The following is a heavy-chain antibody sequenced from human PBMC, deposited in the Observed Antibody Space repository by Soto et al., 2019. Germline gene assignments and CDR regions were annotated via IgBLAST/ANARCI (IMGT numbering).Heavy chain of an antibody. CDR1: GFNFSSYS. V-gene: IGHV3-21*01. J-gene: IGHJ6*02. CDR3: ARDLKVAAAGTGYYYYGMDV. D-gene: IGHD6-13*01. Sequence: EVQLVESGGGLVKPGGSLRLSCAASGFNFSSYSMNWVRQAPGKGLEWVSSISCSSSNIYYVDSVKGRFTISRDNAKNSLYLQMNSLRAEDTAVYYCARDLKVAAAGTGYYYYGMDVWGQGTTVTVSS. CDR2: ISCSSSNI.